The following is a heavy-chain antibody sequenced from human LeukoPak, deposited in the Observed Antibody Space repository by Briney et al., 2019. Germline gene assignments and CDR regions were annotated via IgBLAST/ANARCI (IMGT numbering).Heavy chain of an antibody. CDR1: GFTFSPYW. CDR3: ARLAPYYGTGII. V-gene: IGHV3-7*01. Sequence: GGSLRLSCAASGFTFSPYWMSWVRQAPGKGLEWVATIKEDGSEEYYVDSVKGRFTISRDNAKNSPYLQMSSLRAEDTAVYYCARLAPYYGTGIIWGQGTVVTASS. CDR2: IKEDGSEE. J-gene: IGHJ3*02. D-gene: IGHD3-10*01.